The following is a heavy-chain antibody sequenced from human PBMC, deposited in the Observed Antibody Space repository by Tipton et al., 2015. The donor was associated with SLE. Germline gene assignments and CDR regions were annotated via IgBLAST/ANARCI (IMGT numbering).Heavy chain of an antibody. D-gene: IGHD2-8*02. CDR1: IDSLRTYY. J-gene: IGHJ4*02. V-gene: IGHV4-59*01. CDR2: IYFSGST. Sequence: TLSLTCSVSIDSLRTYYWSWIRQPPGKGLEWIGYIYFSGSTNYNPSLKSRVTISLDTSKNQFSLKLSSVTAADTAVYYCARGSCSGGVCYIDYWGQGTLVTVSS. CDR3: ARGSCSGGVCYIDY.